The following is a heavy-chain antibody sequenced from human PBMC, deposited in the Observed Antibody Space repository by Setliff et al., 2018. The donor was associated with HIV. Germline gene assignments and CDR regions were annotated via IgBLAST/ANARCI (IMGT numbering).Heavy chain of an antibody. J-gene: IGHJ4*02. Sequence: GGSLRLSCAASGFTFSNYAMSWVRQAPGKGLDWVSVISGSGDSTYYADSVKGRFTISRDNSKNTLSLQMNSLRAEDTAVYYCAKDRKDGGSYPYFDYWGQGILVTAPQ. CDR3: AKDRKDGGSYPYFDY. V-gene: IGHV3-23*01. CDR1: GFTFSNYA. CDR2: ISGSGDST. D-gene: IGHD1-26*01.